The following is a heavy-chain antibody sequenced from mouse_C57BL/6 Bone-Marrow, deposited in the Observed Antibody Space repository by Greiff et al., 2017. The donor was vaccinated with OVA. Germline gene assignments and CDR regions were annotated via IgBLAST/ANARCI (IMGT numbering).Heavy chain of an antibody. V-gene: IGHV5S21*01. Sequence: EVKLMESGEGLVKPGGSLKLSCAASGFTFSSYAMSWVRQTPEKRLEWVAYISSGGDYIYYADTVKGRFTISRDNAKNTLYLQMSRLKSEDTAMYYCARHEGTGTFDYWGQGTTLTVSS. D-gene: IGHD4-1*01. CDR3: ARHEGTGTFDY. J-gene: IGHJ2*01. CDR2: ISSGGDYI. CDR1: GFTFSSYA.